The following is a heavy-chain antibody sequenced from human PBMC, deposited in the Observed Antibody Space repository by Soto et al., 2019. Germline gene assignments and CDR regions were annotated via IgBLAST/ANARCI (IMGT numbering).Heavy chain of an antibody. J-gene: IGHJ4*02. CDR3: ARGLITSSQYSGGLYYFDS. D-gene: IGHD3-10*01. V-gene: IGHV4-34*01. Sequence: QVQLQQSGAGLLKPSETLSLTCDVYGGSFSGYIWTWIRQTPGKGLQWIGQINDSGSANYNPSFMCRLTISVHASTSQFSLALTSVTAADTALYYCARGLITSSQYSGGLYYFDSWGQATQLTVSS. CDR1: GGSFSGYI. CDR2: INDSGSA.